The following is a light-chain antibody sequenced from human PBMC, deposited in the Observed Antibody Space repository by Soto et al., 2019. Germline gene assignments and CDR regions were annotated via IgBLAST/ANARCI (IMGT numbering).Light chain of an antibody. V-gene: IGLV2-14*03. CDR2: DVT. Sequence: QSALTQPASVSGSPGQSITISCTGTSSDVGGYNYVSWYQQHPGKAPKLMIYDVTNRPSGVSNRFSGYKSGNTASLTISGLQAEDEADYYCSSYTISSTYVFGTGTKLTVL. CDR1: SSDVGGYNY. J-gene: IGLJ1*01. CDR3: SSYTISSTYV.